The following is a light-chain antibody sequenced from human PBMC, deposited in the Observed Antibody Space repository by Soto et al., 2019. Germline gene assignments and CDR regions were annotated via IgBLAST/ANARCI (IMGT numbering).Light chain of an antibody. CDR1: QSVSSN. CDR3: QQYDNWAPLT. V-gene: IGKV3-15*01. CDR2: GAS. J-gene: IGKJ4*01. Sequence: EIVMTQSPATQSVSPGERATLSCRASQSVSSNLAWYQQKPGQAPRLHIYGASTRATGIPGRFSGSVSGTEFTLTISSLRSEDFAVYYWQQYDNWAPLTWRGGTKEGIK.